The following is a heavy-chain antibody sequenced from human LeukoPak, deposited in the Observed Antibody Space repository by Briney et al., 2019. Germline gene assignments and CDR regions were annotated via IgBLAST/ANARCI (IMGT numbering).Heavy chain of an antibody. D-gene: IGHD2-2*01. CDR3: ARVSSTSRHWFDP. CDR2: IYTSGST. CDR1: GGSISSGSYY. J-gene: IGHJ5*02. V-gene: IGHV4-61*02. Sequence: PSETLSLTCTVPGGSISSGSYYWSWIRQPAGNGLEWIGRIYTSGSTNYNPSLKSRVTISVDTSKNQFSLKLSSVTAADTAVYYCARVSSTSRHWFDPWGQGTLVTVSS.